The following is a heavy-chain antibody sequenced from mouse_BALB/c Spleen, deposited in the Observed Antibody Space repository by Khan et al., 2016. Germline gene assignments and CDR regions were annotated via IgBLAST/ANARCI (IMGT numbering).Heavy chain of an antibody. CDR3: CRGCYYGTSYFDY. CDR2: IWAGGST. D-gene: IGHD1-1*01. J-gene: IGHJ2*01. V-gene: IGHV2-9*02. CDR1: GFSLTTYG. Sequence: QLEESGPGLVAPSQSLSITCTVSGFSLTTYGVHWVRQPPGKGLEWLGVIWAGGSTNYNSALMSRLSISKDNSKSQVFLKMNSLQTDDTATYYWCRGCYYGTSYFDYWGQGTTLTVSS.